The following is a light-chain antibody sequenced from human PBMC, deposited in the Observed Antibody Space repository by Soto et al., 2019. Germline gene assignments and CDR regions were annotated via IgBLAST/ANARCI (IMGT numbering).Light chain of an antibody. J-gene: IGLJ2*01. V-gene: IGLV2-14*01. CDR2: EVR. Sequence: QSVLTQPASVSGSPGQSITISCTGTSSDIGSYNYVAWYQQFPGKTPKLIIYEVRNRPSGVSFRFSGSKSGNTASLTISGLQAEDEADYYCQSYDSSLSGYVVFGGGTKLTVL. CDR1: SSDIGSYNY. CDR3: QSYDSSLSGYVV.